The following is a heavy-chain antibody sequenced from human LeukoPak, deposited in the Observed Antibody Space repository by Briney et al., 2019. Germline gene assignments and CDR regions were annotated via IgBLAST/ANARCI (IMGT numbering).Heavy chain of an antibody. J-gene: IGHJ6*02. CDR2: IKQDGSER. V-gene: IGHV3-7*01. CDR1: GFTFSNYW. Sequence: GGSLRLSCAASGFTFSNYWMTWVRQAPGKGLEWVANIKQDGSERYSVDSVKGRFTVSRDNAKNSLYLQMNSLRAEDTAVYYCARDWAVAGQGPAASYYYYGLDVWGQGTTVTVSS. D-gene: IGHD6-19*01. CDR3: ARDWAVAGQGPAASYYYYGLDV.